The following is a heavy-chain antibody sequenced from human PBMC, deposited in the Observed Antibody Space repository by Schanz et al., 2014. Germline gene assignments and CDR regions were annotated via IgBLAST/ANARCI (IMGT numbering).Heavy chain of an antibody. CDR2: IASGGSHT. V-gene: IGHV3-23*04. CDR1: GFSFSGFA. D-gene: IGHD5-18*01. CDR3: ASERGYSYGYGAFDI. Sequence: VQLEESGGGVVQPGGSLRLSCVASGFSFSGFAVHWVRQAPGKGLEWVSTIASGGSHTFYADSVTGRFTISGDNSKNTLFLQMNSLRAEDTALYYCASERGYSYGYGAFDIWGQGTMVTVSS. J-gene: IGHJ3*02.